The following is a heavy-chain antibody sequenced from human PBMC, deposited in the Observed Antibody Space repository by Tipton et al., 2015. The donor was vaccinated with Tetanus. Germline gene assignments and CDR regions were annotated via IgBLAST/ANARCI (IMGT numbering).Heavy chain of an antibody. CDR3: ARVPTNPLAVDRPTDY. D-gene: IGHD6-19*01. J-gene: IGHJ4*02. CDR1: GYRFSRYH. V-gene: IGHV1-46*04. Sequence: QLVQSGAEVKKPGASVNVSCKTSGYRFSRYHMHWVRQAPGQGLQWMGTINPSNGSPVIAQDLQGRLTMTRDKSTGTVYMELSSLRSDDTAVYYCARVPTNPLAVDRPTDYWGQGTLVTVSS. CDR2: INPSNGSP.